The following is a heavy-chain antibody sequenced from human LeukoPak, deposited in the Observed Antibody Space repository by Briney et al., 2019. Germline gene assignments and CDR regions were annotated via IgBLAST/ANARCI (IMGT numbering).Heavy chain of an antibody. CDR3: AKGQWQLDYFDY. Sequence: GGALRLSCAASGFTFSSYAMSWVRQAPGKGLGWVSAISGSGGSTYYADSVKGRFTISRDNSKNTLYLQMNSLRAEDTAVYYCAKGQWQLDYFDYWGQGTLVTVSS. J-gene: IGHJ4*02. V-gene: IGHV3-23*01. CDR2: ISGSGGST. CDR1: GFTFSSYA. D-gene: IGHD6-19*01.